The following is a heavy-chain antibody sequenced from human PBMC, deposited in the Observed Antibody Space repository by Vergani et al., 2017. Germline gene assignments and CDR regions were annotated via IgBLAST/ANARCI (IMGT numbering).Heavy chain of an antibody. Sequence: QVQLVESGGGLVKPGGSLRLSCAASGFTFSDYYMSWIRQAPGKGLEWVSYIYTSTSAINYRESVKGRFTISRDNVKNSLYLQMTSLRAEDTAVYYCAREVASGYDGAWYSGTGMDVWGQGTTVTVSS. V-gene: IGHV3-11*06. CDR3: AREVASGYDGAWYSGTGMDV. CDR1: GFTFSDYY. CDR2: IYTSTSAI. J-gene: IGHJ6*01. D-gene: IGHD2-21*02.